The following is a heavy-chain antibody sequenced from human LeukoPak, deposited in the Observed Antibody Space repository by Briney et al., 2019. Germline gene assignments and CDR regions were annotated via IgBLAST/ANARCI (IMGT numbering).Heavy chain of an antibody. CDR2: IYYSGST. V-gene: IGHV4-39*07. CDR3: ARVEGYSSSWLYNWFDP. J-gene: IGHJ5*02. Sequence: PSETLSLTCTVSGGSISSSSYYWGWIRQPPGKGLEWIGSIYYSGSTYYNPSLKSRVTISVDTSKNQFSLKLSSVTAADTAVYYCARVEGYSSSWLYNWFDPWGQGTLVTVSS. D-gene: IGHD6-13*01. CDR1: GGSISSSSYY.